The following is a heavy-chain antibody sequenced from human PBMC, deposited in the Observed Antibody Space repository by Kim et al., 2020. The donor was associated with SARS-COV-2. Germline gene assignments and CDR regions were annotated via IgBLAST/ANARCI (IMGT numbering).Heavy chain of an antibody. J-gene: IGHJ2*01. V-gene: IGHV4-31*02. D-gene: IGHD6-19*01. CDR3: ARDWDKGYSGWYTSNRYFDL. Sequence: RVTISVDTSKNQFSLKLSSVTAADTAVYYCARDWDKGYSGWYTSNRYFDLWGRGTLVTVSS.